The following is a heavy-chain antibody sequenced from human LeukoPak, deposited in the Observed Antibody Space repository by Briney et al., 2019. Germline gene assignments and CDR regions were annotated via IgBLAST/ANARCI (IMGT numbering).Heavy chain of an antibody. CDR2: IQNSGNT. CDR3: ARRVDFWSGSYPSSHLDY. J-gene: IGHJ4*02. V-gene: IGHV4-4*08. CDR1: GASISSDY. D-gene: IGHD3-3*01. Sequence: PSETLSLTCTVPGASISSDYWSWIRQPPGKGLEWIGYIQNSGNTIHNPSLKSRVTISIDTSKSQFSLRLNSMTAADTAVYYCARRVDFWSGSYPSSHLDYWGQGTLVTVSS.